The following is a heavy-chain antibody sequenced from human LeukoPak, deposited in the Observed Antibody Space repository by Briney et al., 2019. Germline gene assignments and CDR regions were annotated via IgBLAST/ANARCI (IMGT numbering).Heavy chain of an antibody. Sequence: SETLSLTCTVSGGPISSYYWSWIRQPAGKGLEWIGRIYTSGSTNYNPSLKSRVTISVDKSKNQFSLKLSSVTAADTAVYYCARVHRTPIYGDSIYWYFDLWGRGTLVTVSS. CDR3: ARVHRTPIYGDSIYWYFDL. V-gene: IGHV4-4*07. CDR1: GGPISSYY. J-gene: IGHJ2*01. D-gene: IGHD4-17*01. CDR2: IYTSGST.